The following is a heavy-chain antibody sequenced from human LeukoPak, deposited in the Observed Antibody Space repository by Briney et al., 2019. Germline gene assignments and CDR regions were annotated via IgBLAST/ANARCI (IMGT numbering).Heavy chain of an antibody. CDR3: ARDRGYSGYGPVDY. Sequence: GGSLRLSCAASGFTFSSYSMNWVRQAPGRGLEWVSSIRFTGSYIYYADSVKGRFTISRDNSKNTLYLQMNSLRAEDTAVYYCARDRGYSGYGPVDYWGQGTLVTVSS. D-gene: IGHD5-12*01. J-gene: IGHJ4*02. CDR2: IRFTGSYI. CDR1: GFTFSSYS. V-gene: IGHV3-21*01.